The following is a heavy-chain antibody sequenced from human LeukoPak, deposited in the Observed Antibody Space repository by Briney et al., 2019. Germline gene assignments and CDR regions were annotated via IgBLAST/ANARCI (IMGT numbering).Heavy chain of an antibody. CDR1: GFTFSSYG. J-gene: IGHJ6*04. D-gene: IGHD2-2*01. CDR3: ARELIVVVPGARGGYYYHGMDV. Sequence: GGSLRLSCAASGFTFSSYGMHWVRQAPGKGLEWVAVIWYDGSNKYYGDSAKGRFTISRDNSKNTLYLQMNSLRAEDTAVYYCARELIVVVPGARGGYYYHGMDVWGKGTTVTVSS. CDR2: IWYDGSNK. V-gene: IGHV3-33*01.